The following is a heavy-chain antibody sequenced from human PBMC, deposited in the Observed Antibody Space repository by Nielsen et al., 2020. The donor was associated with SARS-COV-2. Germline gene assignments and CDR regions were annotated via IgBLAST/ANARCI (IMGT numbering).Heavy chain of an antibody. CDR2: IYWNDDK. CDR1: GLSLSTSGVG. CDR3: AHSLTTVTSSTRYFDL. D-gene: IGHD4-17*01. V-gene: IGHV2-5*01. J-gene: IGHJ2*01. Sequence: SGPTLVKPTQTLTLTCTFSGLSLSTSGVGVGWIRQPPGKALEWLALIYWNDDKRYSPSLKSRLTITKDTSKNQVVLTMTNMDPVDTATYYCAHSLTTVTSSTRYFDLWGRGTLVTVSS.